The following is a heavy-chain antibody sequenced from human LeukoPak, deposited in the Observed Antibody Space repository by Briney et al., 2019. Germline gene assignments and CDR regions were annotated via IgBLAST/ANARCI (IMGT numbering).Heavy chain of an antibody. CDR1: GGSISSYY. V-gene: IGHV4-59*01. D-gene: IGHD3-10*01. Sequence: KPSETLSLTCTVSGGSISSYYWSWIRQPPGKGLEWIGYIYYSGSTNYNPSLTSRVTISVDTSKNQFSLKLSSVTAADTAVYYCARGANYYAPFDYWGQGTLVTVSA. CDR3: ARGANYYAPFDY. J-gene: IGHJ4*02. CDR2: IYYSGST.